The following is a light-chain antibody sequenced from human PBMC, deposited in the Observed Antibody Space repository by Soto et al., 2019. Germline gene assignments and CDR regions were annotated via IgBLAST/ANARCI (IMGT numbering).Light chain of an antibody. CDR1: SSNIGAGYD. V-gene: IGLV1-40*01. Sequence: QSVLTQPPSVSGAPGQRVTISCTGSSSNIGAGYDVHWYQQLPGTAPKLLISGNSNRPSGVPDRFYGSKSGTSASLAITGLQAEDEADYYCQSYDSSLSGWVFGGGTQLTVL. CDR2: GNS. J-gene: IGLJ3*02. CDR3: QSYDSSLSGWV.